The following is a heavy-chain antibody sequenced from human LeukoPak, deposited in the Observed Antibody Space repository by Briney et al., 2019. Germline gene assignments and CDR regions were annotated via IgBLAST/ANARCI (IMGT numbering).Heavy chain of an antibody. V-gene: IGHV3-23*01. CDR2: ISGSGGST. CDR1: GFTFSSYA. Sequence: SGGSLRLSCAASGFTFSSYAMSWVRQAPGKGLEWVSAISGSGGSTYYAGSVRGRFTISRDSSKNTLYLQMNSLRAEDTAVYYCAKEHTSGWYGAFGYWGQGTLVTVSS. J-gene: IGHJ4*02. D-gene: IGHD6-19*01. CDR3: AKEHTSGWYGAFGY.